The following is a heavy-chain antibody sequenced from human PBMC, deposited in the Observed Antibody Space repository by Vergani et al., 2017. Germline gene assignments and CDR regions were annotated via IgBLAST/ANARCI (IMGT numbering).Heavy chain of an antibody. J-gene: IGHJ6*02. V-gene: IGHV4-38-2*01. CDR3: ARPRLEDSGYDFGGMDV. D-gene: IGHD5-12*01. CDR1: GYSISSGYY. CDR2: IYHSGST. Sequence: QVQLEESGPGLVKPSETLSLTCAVSGYSISSGYYWGWIRQPPGKGLEWIGSIYHSGSTYYNPSLKSRVTISVDTSKNQFSLKLSSVTAADTAVYYCARPRLEDSGYDFGGMDVWGQGTTVTVSS.